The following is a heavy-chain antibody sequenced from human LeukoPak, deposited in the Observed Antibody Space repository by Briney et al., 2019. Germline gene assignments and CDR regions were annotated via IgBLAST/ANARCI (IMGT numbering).Heavy chain of an antibody. D-gene: IGHD6-19*01. Sequence: GGSLRLSCAASGFTFDDYGMSWVRHAPGKGLEWVSGINWNGGSTGYADSVKGRFTISRDNAKNSLYLQMNSLRAEDTALYYCARLRKGIAVAGYDYWGQGTLVTVSS. CDR1: GFTFDDYG. J-gene: IGHJ4*02. CDR3: ARLRKGIAVAGYDY. CDR2: INWNGGST. V-gene: IGHV3-20*04.